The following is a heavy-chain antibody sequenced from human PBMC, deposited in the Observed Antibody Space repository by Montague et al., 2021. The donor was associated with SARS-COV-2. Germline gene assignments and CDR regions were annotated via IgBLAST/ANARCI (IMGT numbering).Heavy chain of an antibody. J-gene: IGHJ4*02. D-gene: IGHD3-10*01. CDR1: GFSLRSDDEG. CDR2: IYWNGDK. V-gene: IGHV2-5*01. Sequence: PALVKPTQTLTLTCTFSGFSLRSDDEGVAWIRQSPGQALEWLAVIYWNGDKRYSPSLQRRLTITKDTSENQVVLTMTNMDPVDTATYYCAHRGMIRGLIFAYWGQGTLVTVSS. CDR3: AHRGMIRGLIFAY.